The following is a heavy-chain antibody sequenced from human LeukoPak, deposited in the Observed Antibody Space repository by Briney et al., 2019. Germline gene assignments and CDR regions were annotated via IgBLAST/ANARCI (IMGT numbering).Heavy chain of an antibody. Sequence: ASVKVSCKASGRTFSSYAISWVRQAPGQGLEWMGRIIPIFGTANYAQKFQGRVTITTDESTNTAYMELSSLRSEDTAVYYCAREGHYYDNPFDYWGQGTLVTVSS. CDR1: GRTFSSYA. J-gene: IGHJ4*02. D-gene: IGHD3-22*01. CDR2: IIPIFGTA. V-gene: IGHV1-69*05. CDR3: AREGHYYDNPFDY.